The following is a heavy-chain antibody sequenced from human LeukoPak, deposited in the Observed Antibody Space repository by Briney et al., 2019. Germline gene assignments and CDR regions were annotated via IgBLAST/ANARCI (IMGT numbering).Heavy chain of an antibody. CDR1: GGSISSGSYY. CDR2: IYTSGST. V-gene: IGHV4-61*02. CDR3: ASHSGSYSFDY. Sequence: SETLSLTCTVSGGSISSGSYYWSCIRQPAGKGLECIGRIYTSGSTNYNPSLKSRVTISVDTSKNQFSLKLSSVTAADTAVYYCASHSGSYSFDYWGQGTLSPSPQ. J-gene: IGHJ4*02. D-gene: IGHD1-26*01.